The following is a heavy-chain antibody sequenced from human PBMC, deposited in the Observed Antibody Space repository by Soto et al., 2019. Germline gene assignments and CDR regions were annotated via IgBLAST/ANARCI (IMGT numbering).Heavy chain of an antibody. CDR1: GGSISNYY. Sequence: SETLSLTCTVSGGSISNYYWSWIRQPPGKGLEWIGYIYYSGITNYNPSLKSRVTISVDTSKNQLSLKLSSVTAADTAVYYCARSLYCGYCAFWGLGTLVTVSS. D-gene: IGHD2-8*02. CDR2: IYYSGIT. CDR3: ARSLYCGYCAF. V-gene: IGHV4-59*01. J-gene: IGHJ4*02.